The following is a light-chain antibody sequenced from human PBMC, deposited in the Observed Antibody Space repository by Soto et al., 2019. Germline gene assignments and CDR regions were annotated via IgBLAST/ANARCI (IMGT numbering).Light chain of an antibody. V-gene: IGLV2-23*01. CDR1: SSDVGSYNL. Sequence: QSALTQPASVSGSPGQSITISCSGTSSDVGSYNLVSWYQKHPGKAPKVMISEDSKRPSGVSYRFSGSKSGNTASLRISGLQAEDEANYYCCSYATSGTYVFGTGTKVTVL. J-gene: IGLJ1*01. CDR2: EDS. CDR3: CSYATSGTYV.